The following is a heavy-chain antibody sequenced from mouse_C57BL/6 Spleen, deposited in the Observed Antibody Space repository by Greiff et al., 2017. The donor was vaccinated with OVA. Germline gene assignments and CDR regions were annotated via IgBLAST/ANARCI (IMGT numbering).Heavy chain of an antibody. CDR2: IDPSDSYT. CDR1: GYTFTSYW. D-gene: IGHD3-1*01. Sequence: VKLQQPGAELVMPGASVKLSCKASGYTFTSYWMHWVKQRPGQGLEWIGEIDPSDSYTNYNQKFKGKSTLTVDKSSSTAYMQLSSLTSEDSAVYYCARRAIPRHFDYWGQGTTLTVSS. V-gene: IGHV1-69*01. CDR3: ARRAIPRHFDY. J-gene: IGHJ2*01.